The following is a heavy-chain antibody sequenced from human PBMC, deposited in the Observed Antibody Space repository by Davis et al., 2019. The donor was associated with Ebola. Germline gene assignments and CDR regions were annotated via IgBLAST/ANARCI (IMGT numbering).Heavy chain of an antibody. J-gene: IGHJ4*02. Sequence: GGSLRLSCSASGFTLTDYAMSWVRQAPGKGLEWVANIKQDGSEKYYVDSVKGRFTISRDNAKNSLYLQMNSLRAEDTAVYYCAREDDDFYLYFDYWGQGTLVTVSS. CDR1: GFTLTDYA. CDR3: AREDDDFYLYFDY. CDR2: IKQDGSEK. V-gene: IGHV3-7*01. D-gene: IGHD2-21*02.